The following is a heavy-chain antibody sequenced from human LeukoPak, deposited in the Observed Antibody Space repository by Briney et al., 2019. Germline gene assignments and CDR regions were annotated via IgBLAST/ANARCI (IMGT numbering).Heavy chain of an antibody. D-gene: IGHD5-18*01. Sequence: GESLKISCKSSGYSFTSYWIGWVRQMPGKGLEWMGIIDPGDSDTRYSPSFQGQVTISADKSISTAYLQWNSLKASDTAMYYCARHLRLWQNWFDPWGQGTLVTVSS. CDR1: GYSFTSYW. CDR3: ARHLRLWQNWFDP. CDR2: IDPGDSDT. J-gene: IGHJ5*02. V-gene: IGHV5-51*01.